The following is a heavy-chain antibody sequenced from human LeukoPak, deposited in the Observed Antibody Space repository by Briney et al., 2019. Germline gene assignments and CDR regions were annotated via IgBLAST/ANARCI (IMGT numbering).Heavy chain of an antibody. CDR1: GGSISSGSYY. J-gene: IGHJ5*02. D-gene: IGHD3-9*01. Sequence: SETLSLTCTASGGSISSGSYYWSWIRQPAGKGLEWIGRIYTSGSTNYNPSLKSRVTISVDTSKNQFSLKLSSVTAADTAVYYCARVGLMTIDPWGQGTLVTVSS. V-gene: IGHV4-61*02. CDR3: ARVGLMTIDP. CDR2: IYTSGST.